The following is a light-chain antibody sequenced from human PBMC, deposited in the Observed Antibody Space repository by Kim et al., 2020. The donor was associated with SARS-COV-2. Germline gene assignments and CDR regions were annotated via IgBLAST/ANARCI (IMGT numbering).Light chain of an antibody. V-gene: IGKV3-11*01. J-gene: IGKJ1*01. Sequence: LSLSTGERATLACRASQSVSRYLAWYQHKPGQAPRLLIYDASNRATGIPARFSGSGSGTDFTLTISSLEPEDFAVYYCQQRSNWWTFGQGTKLEI. CDR3: QQRSNWWT. CDR1: QSVSRY. CDR2: DAS.